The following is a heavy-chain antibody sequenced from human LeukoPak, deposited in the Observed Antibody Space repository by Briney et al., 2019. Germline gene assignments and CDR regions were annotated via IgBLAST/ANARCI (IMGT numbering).Heavy chain of an antibody. CDR3: ARGQQLASN. CDR2: INPNSGGT. CDR1: GSTFTGYY. J-gene: IGHJ4*02. D-gene: IGHD6-13*01. Sequence: ASVKVSCKASGSTFTGYYIYWVRQAPGQGLEWMGWINPNSGGTNYAQKFQGRVTMTREMSISTAYMELSRLRSDDTAVYYCARGQQLASNWGQGTLVTVSS. V-gene: IGHV1-2*02.